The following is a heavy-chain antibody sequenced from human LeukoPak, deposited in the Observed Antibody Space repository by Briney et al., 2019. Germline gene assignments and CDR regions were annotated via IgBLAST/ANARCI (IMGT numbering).Heavy chain of an antibody. D-gene: IGHD5/OR15-5a*01. CDR2: IYHTGTT. Sequence: SETLSLTCTVSGVSSISSDYYWDWIRQPPGKGLEWIGAIYHTGTTYYNPSLKSRVTISVDTSKNQFSLKLSSVAATDTAVYYCARRVSGVSWYFDLWGRGTLVTVSS. J-gene: IGHJ2*01. CDR1: GVSSISSDYY. V-gene: IGHV4-39*01. CDR3: ARRVSGVSWYFDL.